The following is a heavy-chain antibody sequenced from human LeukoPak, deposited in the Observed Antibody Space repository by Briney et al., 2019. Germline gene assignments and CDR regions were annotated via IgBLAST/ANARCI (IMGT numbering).Heavy chain of an antibody. CDR2: ISAYNGNT. CDR3: VRDLGVDTSMIFFDY. V-gene: IGHV1-18*01. D-gene: IGHD5-18*01. J-gene: IGHJ4*02. Sequence: GASVKVSCKASGYTFTDFGVSWVRQAPGQGLEWMGWISAYNGNTNYVQKFQGRVTMTTDISMSTAYKELRSLRSDDTAVFYCVRDLGVDTSMIFFDYWGQGTRVTVSS. CDR1: GYTFTDFG.